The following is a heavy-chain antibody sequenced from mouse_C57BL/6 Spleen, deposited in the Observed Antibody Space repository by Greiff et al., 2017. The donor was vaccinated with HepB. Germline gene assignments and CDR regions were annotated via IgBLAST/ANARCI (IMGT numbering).Heavy chain of an antibody. V-gene: IGHV1-61*01. CDR1: GYTFTSYW. D-gene: IGHD1-1*01. Sequence: VQLQQPGAELVRPGSSVKLSCKASGYTFTSYWMDWVKQRPGQGLEWIGNIYPSDSETHYNQKFKDKATLTVDKSSSTAYMQLSSLTSEDSAVYYCARGSPYGSSFYWYFDVWGTGTTVTVSS. CDR2: IYPSDSET. CDR3: ARGSPYGSSFYWYFDV. J-gene: IGHJ1*03.